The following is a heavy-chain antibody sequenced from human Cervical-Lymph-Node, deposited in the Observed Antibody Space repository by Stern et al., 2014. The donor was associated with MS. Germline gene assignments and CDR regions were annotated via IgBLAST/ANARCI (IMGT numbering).Heavy chain of an antibody. V-gene: IGHV3-7*01. CDR1: GFSMTDDW. CDR3: ARGHGGV. CDR2: IRPGGSEK. J-gene: IGHJ6*02. Sequence: EDQLVESGGGLVRPGGSLRLSCAASGFSMTDDWMNWVRQAPGKGLEWVANIRPGGSEKYYLDSVRGRFTISRDSAKNSLSLQMNSLRIEDTAVYYCARGHGGVWGQGTTVTVSS. D-gene: IGHD3-16*01.